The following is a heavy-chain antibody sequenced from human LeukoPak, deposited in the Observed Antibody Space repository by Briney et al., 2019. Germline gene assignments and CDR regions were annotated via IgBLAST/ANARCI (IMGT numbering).Heavy chain of an antibody. Sequence: GGSLRLSCAASGFSFRTYDLSWVRQAPGKGLEWVSGISGSGGSIKYADSLKGRFTISRDNAKNSLYLQMNSLRAEDTAVYYCARDPDAIVVVEWGQGTLVTVSS. J-gene: IGHJ4*02. CDR2: ISGSGGSI. CDR1: GFSFRTYD. CDR3: ARDPDAIVVVE. D-gene: IGHD2-15*01. V-gene: IGHV3-23*01.